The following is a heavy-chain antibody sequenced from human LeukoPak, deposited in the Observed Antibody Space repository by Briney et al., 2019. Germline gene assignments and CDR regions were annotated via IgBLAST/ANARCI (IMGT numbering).Heavy chain of an antibody. CDR3: TTDTYYYGSGSYFRTTEY. Sequence: GGSLRLSCAASGSTFSNAWMSWVRQAPGKGLEWVGRIKSKTDGGTTDYAAPVKGRFTISRDDSKNTLYLQMNSLKTEDTAVYYCTTDTYYYGSGSYFRTTEYWGQGTLVTVSS. J-gene: IGHJ4*02. D-gene: IGHD3-10*01. V-gene: IGHV3-15*01. CDR2: IKSKTDGGTT. CDR1: GSTFSNAW.